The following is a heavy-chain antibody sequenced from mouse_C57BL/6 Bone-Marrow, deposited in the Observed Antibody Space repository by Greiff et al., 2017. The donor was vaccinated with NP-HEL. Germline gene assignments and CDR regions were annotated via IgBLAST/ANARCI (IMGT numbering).Heavy chain of an antibody. J-gene: IGHJ3*01. CDR3: ARDGSSGPAWFAY. Sequence: QVQLQQPGAELVKPGASVKLSCKASGYTFTSYWMQWVKQRPGQGLEWIGEIDPSDSYTTYNQKFKGKATLTVDTSSSTAYMQLSSLTSEDSAVYYCARDGSSGPAWFAYWGQGTLVTVSA. D-gene: IGHD3-2*02. V-gene: IGHV1-50*01. CDR2: IDPSDSYT. CDR1: GYTFTSYW.